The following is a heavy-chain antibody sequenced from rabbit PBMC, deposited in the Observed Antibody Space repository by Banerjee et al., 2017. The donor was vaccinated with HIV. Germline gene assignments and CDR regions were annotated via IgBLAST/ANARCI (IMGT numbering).Heavy chain of an antibody. Sequence: QSLEESGGDLVKPGASLTLTCTASGFSFSSGYYMCWVRQAPGKGLEWIACIYVGNGVGTYYASWAKGRFTISKASSTTVTLQMTSLTAADTATYFCARDLADSTDYTGLWGQGTLVTVS. CDR3: ARDLADSTDYTGL. V-gene: IGHV1S40*01. J-gene: IGHJ3*01. CDR1: GFSFSSGYY. CDR2: IYVGNGVGT. D-gene: IGHD8-1*01.